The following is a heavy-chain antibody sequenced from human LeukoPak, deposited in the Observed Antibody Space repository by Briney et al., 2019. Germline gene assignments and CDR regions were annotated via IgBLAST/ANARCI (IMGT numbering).Heavy chain of an antibody. D-gene: IGHD3-10*01. J-gene: IGHJ3*02. CDR1: GGSFSGYY. V-gene: IGHV4-34*01. Sequence: SETLSLTCAVYGGSFSGYYWSWIRQPPGKGLEWIGEINHSGSTNYNPSLKSRVAISVDTSKNQFSLKLSSVTAADTAVYYCAKSNGYGLVDIWGQGTMVTVSS. CDR3: AKSNGYGLVDI. CDR2: INHSGST.